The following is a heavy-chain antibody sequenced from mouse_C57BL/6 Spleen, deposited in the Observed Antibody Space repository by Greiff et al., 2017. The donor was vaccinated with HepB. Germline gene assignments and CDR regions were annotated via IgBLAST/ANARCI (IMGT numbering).Heavy chain of an antibody. Sequence: VHVKQSGAELVRPGASVKLSCTASGFNIKDDYMHWVKQRPEQGLEWIGWIDPENGDTEYASKFQGKATITADTSSNTAYLQLSSLTSEDTAVYYCTTAYDGYLFDYWGQGTTLTVSS. V-gene: IGHV14-4*01. J-gene: IGHJ2*01. CDR2: IDPENGDT. CDR3: TTAYDGYLFDY. CDR1: GFNIKDDY. D-gene: IGHD2-3*01.